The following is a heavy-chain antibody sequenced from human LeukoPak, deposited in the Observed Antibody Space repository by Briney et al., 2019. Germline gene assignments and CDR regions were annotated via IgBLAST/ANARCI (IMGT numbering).Heavy chain of an antibody. CDR3: ARDYGGIDYYYGMDV. CDR1: GYTFTSYY. CDR2: INPSGGST. D-gene: IGHD4-17*01. J-gene: IGHJ6*02. V-gene: IGHV1-46*01. Sequence: ASVKVSCKASGYTFTSYYMHWVRQAPGQGLEWMGIINPSGGSTSYAQKLQGRVTMTTDTSTSTAYMELRSLRSDDTAVYYCARDYGGIDYYYGMDVWGQGTTVTVSS.